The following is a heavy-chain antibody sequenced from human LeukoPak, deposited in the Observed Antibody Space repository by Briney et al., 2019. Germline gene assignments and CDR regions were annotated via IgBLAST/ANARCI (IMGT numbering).Heavy chain of an antibody. CDR2: IIPIFGTA. V-gene: IGHV1-69*13. CDR3: ARGIAAAGTCWFDP. CDR1: GGTFSSYA. J-gene: IGHJ5*02. D-gene: IGHD6-13*01. Sequence: SVKVSCKASGGTFSSYAISWVRQAPGQGLEWMGGIIPIFGTANYAQKFQGRVTITADESTSTAYMELSSLGSEDTAVYYCARGIAAAGTCWFDPWGQGTLVTVSS.